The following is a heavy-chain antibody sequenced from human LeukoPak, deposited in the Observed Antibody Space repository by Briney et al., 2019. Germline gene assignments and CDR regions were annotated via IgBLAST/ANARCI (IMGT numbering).Heavy chain of an antibody. V-gene: IGHV3-43*01. CDR3: AKATSAEPFYFDY. CDR2: ISWDGGST. CDR1: GFTFDDYT. D-gene: IGHD4-11*01. Sequence: GGSLRLSCAASGFTFDDYTMQWVRHAPGKGLEWVSLISWDGGSTYHADSVKGRFTISRDNSKNSLYLQMNSLRTEDTALYYCAKATSAEPFYFDYWGQGTLVTVSS. J-gene: IGHJ4*02.